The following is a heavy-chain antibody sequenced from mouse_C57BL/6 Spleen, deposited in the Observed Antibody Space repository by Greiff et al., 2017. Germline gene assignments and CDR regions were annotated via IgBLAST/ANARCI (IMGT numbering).Heavy chain of an antibody. D-gene: IGHD2-13*01. CDR3: ARTRSTMVTCAMDY. CDR2: IWSGGST. CDR1: GFSLTSYG. J-gene: IGHJ4*01. V-gene: IGHV2-2*01. Sequence: QVQLKQSGPGLVQPSQSLSITCTVSGFSLTSYGVPWVRQSPGQGLEWLGVIWSGGSTDYNAAFISRLSISKDNSKSQGFFKMNSLQADDTAIYYCARTRSTMVTCAMDYWGQGTSVTVSS.